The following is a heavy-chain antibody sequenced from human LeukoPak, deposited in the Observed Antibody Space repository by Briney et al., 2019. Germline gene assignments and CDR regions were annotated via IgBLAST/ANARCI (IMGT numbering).Heavy chain of an antibody. CDR3: TTDEDWNYARKDV. D-gene: IGHD1-7*01. V-gene: IGHV3-15*04. CDR1: GFTLNYAW. Sequence: PGGSLRLSCAASGFTLNYAWMSWVRQVPGKGLEWVGQTVSEIDGGTTDYAAPVKGRFTISRDDSKSTLYLRMNSLKIEDTAVYYCTTDEDWNYARKDVWGQGATVTVSS. CDR2: TVSEIDGGTT. J-gene: IGHJ6*02.